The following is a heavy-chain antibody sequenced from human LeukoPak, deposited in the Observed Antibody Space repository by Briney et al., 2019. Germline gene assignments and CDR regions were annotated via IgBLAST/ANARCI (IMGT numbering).Heavy chain of an antibody. CDR1: VFRFSSDS. Sequence: PGGSLRLSCAASVFRFSSDSMDWVRQAPCKGREWVAVISVDGGNKYYADSVKGRFTISRDNSKNTLYLQMGSLSAEDTAVYYCARYHDYGDYKRWFDPWGQGTLVTVSS. V-gene: IGHV3-30*04. D-gene: IGHD4-17*01. CDR3: ARYHDYGDYKRWFDP. CDR2: ISVDGGNK. J-gene: IGHJ5*02.